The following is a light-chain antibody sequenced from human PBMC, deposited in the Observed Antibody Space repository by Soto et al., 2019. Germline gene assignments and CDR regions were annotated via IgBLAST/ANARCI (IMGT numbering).Light chain of an antibody. Sequence: QSALTQPASVSGSPGQSITISCTGTSSDVGAYDYVSWYQQHPGKAPILMIYDVSNRPSGVSNRFSGSKSGNTASLTISGLQAEDEADYYCSSYTTSSTWVFGGGTKLTVL. J-gene: IGLJ3*02. CDR3: SSYTTSSTWV. V-gene: IGLV2-14*03. CDR1: SSDVGAYDY. CDR2: DVS.